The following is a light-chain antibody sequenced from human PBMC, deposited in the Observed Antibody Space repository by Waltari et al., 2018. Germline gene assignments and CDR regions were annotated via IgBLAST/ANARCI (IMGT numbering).Light chain of an antibody. CDR1: QDISNY. CDR2: DAS. CDR3: QQYDNLPLT. Sequence: DIQMTQSPSSLSASVGDRVTITCQASQDISNYLNWYQQKPGTAPKLLIYDASNLETGVPSRFSGSGSGTDFTFTIISLQPEDIATYYCQQYDNLPLTFGGGTKVEIK. V-gene: IGKV1-33*01. J-gene: IGKJ4*01.